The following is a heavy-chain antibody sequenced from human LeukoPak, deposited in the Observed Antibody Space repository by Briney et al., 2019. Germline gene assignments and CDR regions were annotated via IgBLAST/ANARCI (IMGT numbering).Heavy chain of an antibody. V-gene: IGHV4-4*02. Sequence: PSETLSLTCAVSGGSISSSNWWSWVRQPPGKGLEWIGEIYHSGSTNYNPSLKSRVTISVDKSKNQFSLKLSSVTAAVTAVYYCARARSLYGSGLDAFDIWGQGTMVTVSS. CDR3: ARARSLYGSGLDAFDI. D-gene: IGHD3-10*01. CDR1: GGSISSSNW. J-gene: IGHJ3*02. CDR2: IYHSGST.